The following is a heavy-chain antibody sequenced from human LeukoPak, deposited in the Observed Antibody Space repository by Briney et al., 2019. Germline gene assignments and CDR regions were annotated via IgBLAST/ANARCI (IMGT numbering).Heavy chain of an antibody. CDR2: INPNSGGT. D-gene: IGHD2-2*01. CDR3: ARAWTYQLLAPHDAFDI. Sequence: ASVKVSCKASGYTFTGYYIHWVRQAPGQGLEWMGWINPNSGGTNYAQKFQGRVTMTRDTSISTDYMELSRLRSDDTAVYYCARAWTYQLLAPHDAFDIWGQGTMVSVSS. J-gene: IGHJ3*02. V-gene: IGHV1-2*02. CDR1: GYTFTGYY.